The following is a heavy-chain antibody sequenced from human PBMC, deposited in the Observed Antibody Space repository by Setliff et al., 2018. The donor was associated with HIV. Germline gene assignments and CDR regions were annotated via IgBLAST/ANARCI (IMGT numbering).Heavy chain of an antibody. D-gene: IGHD6-13*01. CDR2: IIPNSGDT. J-gene: IGHJ3*02. V-gene: IGHV1-2*06. CDR3: ARRGRQQSDAFDI. CDR1: GYTFTGYY. Sequence: GASVKVSCKASGYTFTGYYVHWVRQAPGQGLEWVGRIIPNSGDTNYAQKFQGRVTMTRDTSISTAYMELSRLRSDDTAVYYCARRGRQQSDAFDIWGQGTMVTVSS.